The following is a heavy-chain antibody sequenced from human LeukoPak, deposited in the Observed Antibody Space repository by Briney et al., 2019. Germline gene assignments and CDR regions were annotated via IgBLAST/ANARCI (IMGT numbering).Heavy chain of an antibody. D-gene: IGHD4-17*01. J-gene: IGHJ4*02. CDR3: AKDIYGDYGGVDY. Sequence: GGSLRLSCAASGFTFSSNAMSWVRQPPGKGLEWASGITNRGDSTYYAASAKGTSTISRDNSKNTLYLQMNSLRAEATAVYYCAKDIYGDYGGVDYWGQGTLVTVSS. V-gene: IGHV3-23*01. CDR2: ITNRGDST. CDR1: GFTFSSNA.